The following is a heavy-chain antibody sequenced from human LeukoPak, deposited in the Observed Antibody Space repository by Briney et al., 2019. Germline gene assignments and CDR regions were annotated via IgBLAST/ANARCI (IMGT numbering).Heavy chain of an antibody. D-gene: IGHD5-18*01. V-gene: IGHV4-61*02. CDR1: GGSISSGSYY. CDR3: ARGLTAMVTMDWFDP. Sequence: SETLSLTCTVSGGSISSGSYYWSWIRQPAGKGLEWIGRIYTSGSTNYNPSPKSRVTISVDTSKNQFSLKLSSVTAADTAVYYCARGLTAMVTMDWFDPWGQGTLVTVSS. CDR2: IYTSGST. J-gene: IGHJ5*02.